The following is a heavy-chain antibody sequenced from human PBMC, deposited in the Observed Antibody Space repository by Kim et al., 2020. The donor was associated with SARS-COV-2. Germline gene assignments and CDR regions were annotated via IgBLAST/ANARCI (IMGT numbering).Heavy chain of an antibody. CDR1: GGSFSGYY. D-gene: IGHD6-19*01. CDR3: ASTAVAGRRYFDY. Sequence: SETLSLTCAVYGGSFSGYYWSWIRQPPGKGLEWIGEINHSGSTNYNPSLKIRVTISVDMSKNQFSLKLSSVTAADTAVYYCASTAVAGRRYFDYWGQGTLVTVSS. CDR2: INHSGST. J-gene: IGHJ4*02. V-gene: IGHV4-34*01.